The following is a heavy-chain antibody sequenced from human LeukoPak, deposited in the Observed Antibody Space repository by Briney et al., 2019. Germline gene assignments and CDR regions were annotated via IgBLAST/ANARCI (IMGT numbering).Heavy chain of an antibody. CDR3: ARSRSTFYYYYYMDV. J-gene: IGHJ6*03. D-gene: IGHD6-13*01. V-gene: IGHV3-30*01. CDR1: GFTFSSYA. Sequence: GGSLRLSCAASGFTFSSYAMHWVRQAPGKGLEWVAVISYDGSNKYYADSVKGRFTISRDNSKNTLYLQMNSLRAEDTAVYYCARSRSTFYYYYYMDVWGKGTTVTVSS. CDR2: ISYDGSNK.